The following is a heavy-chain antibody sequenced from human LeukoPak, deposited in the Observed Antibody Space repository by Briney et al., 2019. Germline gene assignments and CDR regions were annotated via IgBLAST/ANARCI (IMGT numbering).Heavy chain of an antibody. CDR1: GGSISSYY. Sequence: KSSETLSLTCTVSGGSISSYYWSWIRQPPGKGLEWIGCIYYIGSTNYNPSLKRRVAISVDTSKNQFSLKLGSVAPADTAVYYCARYGRKWYFDLWGRGTLVTVSS. D-gene: IGHD1-26*01. J-gene: IGHJ2*01. CDR2: IYYIGST. V-gene: IGHV4-59*01. CDR3: ARYGRKWYFDL.